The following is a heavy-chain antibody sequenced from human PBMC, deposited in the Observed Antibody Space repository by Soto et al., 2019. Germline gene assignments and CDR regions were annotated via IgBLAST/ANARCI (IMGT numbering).Heavy chain of an antibody. CDR2: ISGSGGST. CDR1: GFTFSSYA. Sequence: GGSLRLSCAASGFTFSSYAMSWVRQAPGKGLEWVSAISGSGGSTYYADSVKGRFTISRDNSKNTLYLQMNSLRAEDTAVYYCAKDPYYDFWSGYYGVYWGQGTLVTVSS. CDR3: AKDPYYDFWSGYYGVY. V-gene: IGHV3-23*01. D-gene: IGHD3-3*01. J-gene: IGHJ4*02.